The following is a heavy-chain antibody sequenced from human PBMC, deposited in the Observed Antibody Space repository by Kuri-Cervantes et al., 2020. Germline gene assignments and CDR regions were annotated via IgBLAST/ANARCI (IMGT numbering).Heavy chain of an antibody. V-gene: IGHV1-18*01. CDR1: GYTFISYT. J-gene: IGHJ5*02. D-gene: IGHD6-13*01. Sequence: ASVKVSCKASGYTFISYTLNWVRQAPGQGLEWMGWISAYNGNTNYAQKLQGRVTMTTDTSTSTAYMELRSLRSDDTAVYYCARDASSWPRNNWFDPWGQGTLVTVSS. CDR2: ISAYNGNT. CDR3: ARDASSWPRNNWFDP.